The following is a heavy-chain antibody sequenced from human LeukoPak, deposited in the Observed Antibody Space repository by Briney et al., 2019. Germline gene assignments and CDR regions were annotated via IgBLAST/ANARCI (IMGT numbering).Heavy chain of an antibody. Sequence: PGGSLRLSCAASGFTVSSTCMGWVRQAPGKGLEWVSLICEGGNTYYEDSVKGRFTISRDDAKNTLYFEMNNLRAEDTAVYYCARRNCGGGTCYFFDYWGQGTLVTVSS. CDR1: GFTVSSTC. D-gene: IGHD2-15*01. J-gene: IGHJ4*02. CDR3: ARRNCGGGTCYFFDY. V-gene: IGHV3-53*01. CDR2: ICEGGNT.